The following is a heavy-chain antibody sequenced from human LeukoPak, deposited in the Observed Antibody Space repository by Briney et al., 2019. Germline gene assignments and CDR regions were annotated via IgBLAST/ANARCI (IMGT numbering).Heavy chain of an antibody. CDR3: ARQGSRGGGEDY. CDR2: IYTSGST. V-gene: IGHV4-61*02. Sequence: PSQTLSLTCTVSGGSISSGSYYWRWIRQPAGKGLEWIGRIYTSGSTNYNPSLKSRVTISVDTSKNQFSLKLSSVTAADTAVYYCARQGSRGGGEDYWGQGTLVTVSS. D-gene: IGHD6-13*01. J-gene: IGHJ4*02. CDR1: GGSISSGSYY.